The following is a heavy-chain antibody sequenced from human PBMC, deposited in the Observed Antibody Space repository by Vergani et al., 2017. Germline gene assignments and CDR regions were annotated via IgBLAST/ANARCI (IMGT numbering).Heavy chain of an antibody. CDR2: INHSGST. CDR3: ARGNYYDSSGYYGTSDFDY. D-gene: IGHD3-22*01. CDR1: GGSFSGYY. V-gene: IGHV4-34*01. J-gene: IGHJ4*02. Sequence: QVQLQQWGAGLLKPSETLSLTCAVYGGSFSGYYWSWIRQPPGKGLEWIGEINHSGSTNYNPSLKSRVTISVDTSKNQFYLKLSSVTAADTAVYYCARGNYYDSSGYYGTSDFDYWGQGTLVTVSS.